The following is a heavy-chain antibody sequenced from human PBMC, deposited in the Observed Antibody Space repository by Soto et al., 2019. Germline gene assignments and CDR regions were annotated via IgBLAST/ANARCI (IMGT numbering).Heavy chain of an antibody. CDR2: IIPIFGTA. V-gene: IGHV1-69*12. CDR1: GGTFSSYA. Sequence: QVQLVQSGAEVKKPGSSVKVSCKASGGTFSSYAISWVRQAPGQGLEWMGGIIPIFGTANYAQKFQGRVTITADESTRTAYMELSSLRSEDTAVYYCAREMGMIYDRGNAEKEHWGQGTLVTVSS. D-gene: IGHD3-16*01. CDR3: AREMGMIYDRGNAEKEH. J-gene: IGHJ4*02.